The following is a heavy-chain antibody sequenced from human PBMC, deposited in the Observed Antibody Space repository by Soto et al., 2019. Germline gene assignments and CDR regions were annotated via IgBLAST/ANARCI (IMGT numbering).Heavy chain of an antibody. D-gene: IGHD6-19*01. V-gene: IGHV1-69*12. CDR2: IIPIFGTA. CDR1: GGTFSSYA. CDR3: VTYSSGWLFNDY. Sequence: QVQLVQSGAEVKKPGSSVKVSCKASGGTFSSYAISWVRQAPGQGLEWMGGIIPIFGTANYAQKFQGRVTIDAXXSTSTAYMELSSLRSEDTAVYYCVTYSSGWLFNDYWGQGTLVTVSS. J-gene: IGHJ4*02.